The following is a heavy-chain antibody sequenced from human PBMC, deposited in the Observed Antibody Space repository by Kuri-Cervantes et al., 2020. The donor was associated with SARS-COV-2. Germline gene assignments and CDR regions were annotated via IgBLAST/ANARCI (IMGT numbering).Heavy chain of an antibody. V-gene: IGHV3-30*02. CDR2: IRYDGSNK. Sequence: GGSLRLSCAASGFTFSSYGMHWVRQAPGKGLEWVAFIRYDGSNKYYADSVKGRFTISRDNSKNTLYLQMNSLRAEDTAVYYCANNAHYYGPGTSVDYFDYWGQGTLVTVSS. CDR1: GFTFSSYG. J-gene: IGHJ4*02. D-gene: IGHD3-10*01. CDR3: ANNAHYYGPGTSVDYFDY.